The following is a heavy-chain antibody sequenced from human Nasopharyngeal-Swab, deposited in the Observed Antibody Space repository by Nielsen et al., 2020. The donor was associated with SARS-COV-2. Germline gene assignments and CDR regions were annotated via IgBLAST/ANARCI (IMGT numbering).Heavy chain of an antibody. J-gene: IGHJ4*02. V-gene: IGHV3-30*03. CDR2: ISFDVINQ. Sequence: GSLKISCAASGFRFSGYGMHWVRQAPGKGLEWVAYISFDVINQAYAESARGRFTVSRDNSKNTLFLQMNSLIIEDTAVYYCARDILGSSGWKHFDSWGQGTLVTVSS. CDR3: ARDILGSSGWKHFDS. CDR1: GFRFSGYG. D-gene: IGHD6-25*01.